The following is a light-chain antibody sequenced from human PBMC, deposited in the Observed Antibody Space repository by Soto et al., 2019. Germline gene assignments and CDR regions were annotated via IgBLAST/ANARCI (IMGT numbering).Light chain of an antibody. J-gene: IGKJ1*01. Sequence: EIVLTQSPSTLSLSPGERATLSCRASQSVSSYLAWYQQKPGQAPRLLIYDASNRSTGIPARFSGSGSGTAFILPISSLQPEDDAVYYCQQRSNWPRTFGQGTKVEIK. CDR2: DAS. CDR1: QSVSSY. CDR3: QQRSNWPRT. V-gene: IGKV3-11*01.